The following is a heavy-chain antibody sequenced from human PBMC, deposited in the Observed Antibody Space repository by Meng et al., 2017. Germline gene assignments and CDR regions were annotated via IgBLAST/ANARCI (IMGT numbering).Heavy chain of an antibody. V-gene: IGHV1-2*06. J-gene: IGHJ4*02. CDR3: ARGYSSSWYTDY. CDR1: GYTFNGYY. CDR2: INPNSGGT. Sequence: QVHLAQSWVDVKNPCASVKVSCKASGYTFNGYYMHWVRQPPGQGLEWMGRINPNSGGTNYAQKFKGRVTMTRGTSISTAYMELSRLRSDDTAVYYCARGYSSSWYTDYWGQGTLVTVSS. D-gene: IGHD6-13*01.